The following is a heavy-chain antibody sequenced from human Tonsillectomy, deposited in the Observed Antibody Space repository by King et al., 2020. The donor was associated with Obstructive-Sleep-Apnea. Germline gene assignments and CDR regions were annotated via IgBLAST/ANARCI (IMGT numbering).Heavy chain of an antibody. V-gene: IGHV3-9*01. Sequence: EVQLQESGGGLVQPGRSLRLSCAASGFTFDAYAMHWVRQAPGKGLEWVSGITWNSNSVAYAASVMGRFTTSRDNAKNSLYLQMIRLRTEDTAFYYCAKDLRDGFSGSLDPWGQGTLVTVSS. CDR2: ITWNSNSV. CDR1: GFTFDAYA. J-gene: IGHJ5*02. CDR3: AKDLRDGFSGSLDP. D-gene: IGHD3-10*01.